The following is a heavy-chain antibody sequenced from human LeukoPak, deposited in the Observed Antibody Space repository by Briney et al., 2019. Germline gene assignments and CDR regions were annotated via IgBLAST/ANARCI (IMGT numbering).Heavy chain of an antibody. Sequence: VASVKVSCKASGYTLTGYYMQWVRQAPGQGLEWMGWINPNSGGTNYAQKFQGRVTMTRDTSISTAYMELSRLRSDDTAVYYCARDSSSWGNYGMDVWGQGTTVTVSS. CDR1: GYTLTGYY. D-gene: IGHD6-13*01. CDR3: ARDSSSWGNYGMDV. J-gene: IGHJ6*02. V-gene: IGHV1-2*02. CDR2: INPNSGGT.